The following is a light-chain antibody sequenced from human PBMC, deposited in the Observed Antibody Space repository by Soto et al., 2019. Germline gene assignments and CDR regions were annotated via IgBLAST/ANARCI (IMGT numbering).Light chain of an antibody. CDR2: GAS. CDR1: QSVSSSY. V-gene: IGKV3-20*01. Sequence: EIVLTQSPGTLSLSPGERATLSCRASQSVSSSYLAWYQQKPGQAPGLLIYGASGRATGIPDRFSGSGSGTDFTLTISRLEPEDFAVYYCQQYGSSPRVYTFGQGTKLEIK. J-gene: IGKJ2*01. CDR3: QQYGSSPRVYT.